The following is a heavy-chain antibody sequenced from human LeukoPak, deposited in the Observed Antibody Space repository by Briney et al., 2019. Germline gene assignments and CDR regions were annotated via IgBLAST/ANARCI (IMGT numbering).Heavy chain of an antibody. V-gene: IGHV3-15*01. J-gene: IGHJ4*02. CDR2: IKGKSDGETT. CDR3: TTDSWNPFDY. D-gene: IGHD1-1*01. CDR1: GFTFSNAW. Sequence: GGSLRLSCAASGFTFSNAWMSWVRQAPGKGLEWVGRIKGKSDGETTDYAAPVKGRFTISRDDSKNTLYLQMNSPKTEGTAVYYRTTDSWNPFDYWGQGTLVTVSS.